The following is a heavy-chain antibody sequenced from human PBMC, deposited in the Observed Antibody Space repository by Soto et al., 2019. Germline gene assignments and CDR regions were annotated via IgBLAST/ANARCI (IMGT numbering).Heavy chain of an antibody. D-gene: IGHD2-15*01. CDR3: ARCSVVVVAATPENWFDP. Sequence: EVQLVQSGAEVKKPGESLKISCKGSGYSLTSYWIGWVRQMPGKGLEWMGIIYPGDSDTRYSPSFQGQVTISADKSISTAYLQWSSLKASDTAMYYCARCSVVVVAATPENWFDPWGQGTLVTVSS. J-gene: IGHJ5*02. V-gene: IGHV5-51*01. CDR2: IYPGDSDT. CDR1: GYSLTSYW.